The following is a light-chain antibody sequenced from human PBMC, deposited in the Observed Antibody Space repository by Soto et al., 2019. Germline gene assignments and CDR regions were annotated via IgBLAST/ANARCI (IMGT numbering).Light chain of an antibody. J-gene: IGKJ3*01. CDR3: QQYGGSPFT. Sequence: EIVLTQSPGTLSLSPGERATLSCRASQSVGSNYLAWYLAWYQKKPGQAPRLLIYGGSSRATGIPDRFSGSGSGTDFTLTISRLEPVDFAVYYCQQYGGSPFTFGPGTTVDI. CDR1: QSVGSNY. CDR2: GGS. V-gene: IGKV3-20*01.